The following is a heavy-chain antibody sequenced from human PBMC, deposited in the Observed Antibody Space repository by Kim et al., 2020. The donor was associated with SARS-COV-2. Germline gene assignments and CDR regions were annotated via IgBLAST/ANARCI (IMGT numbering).Heavy chain of an antibody. CDR3: AGDDYLWGTYRP. CDR2: VKSKTDGGTT. J-gene: IGHJ4*02. V-gene: IGHV3-15*01. CDR1: GFTFRHAW. Sequence: GGSLRLSCAASGFTFRHAWMSWVRQAPGKGLEWVGRVKSKTDGGTTDYAAPVKGRFTISRDDSDNTLYLQMNSLKTEDTAVYFCAGDDYLWGTYRPWGQGTLVTVSS. D-gene: IGHD3-16*02.